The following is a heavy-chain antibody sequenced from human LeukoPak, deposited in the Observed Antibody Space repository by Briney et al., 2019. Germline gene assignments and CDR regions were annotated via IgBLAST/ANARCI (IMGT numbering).Heavy chain of an antibody. J-gene: IGHJ5*02. V-gene: IGHV3-11*01. CDR1: GFTFSNAW. CDR2: INIGGTNT. Sequence: GGSLRLSCAGPGFTFSNAWMSWVRQAPGKGLEWLSYINIGGTNTHDADSVKGRFTISRDNAKKSLYLEMNNLRAEDTAVYYCATDGAGFDTWGQGVLVTVSS. CDR3: ATDGAGFDT.